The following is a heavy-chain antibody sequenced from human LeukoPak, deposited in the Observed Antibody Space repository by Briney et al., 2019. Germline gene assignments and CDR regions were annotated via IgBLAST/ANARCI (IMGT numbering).Heavy chain of an antibody. CDR2: ISAYNGNT. J-gene: IGHJ3*02. CDR3: ARRNAGGYDSSGYNACDI. CDR1: GYTLTSYG. V-gene: IGHV1-18*01. Sequence: ASVKVSCKASGYTLTSYGICWLRQAPGQGLEWMGWISAYNGNTNYAQKLQGRVTMTTDTSTSTAYMELRSLRSDDTAVYYCARRNAGGYDSSGYNACDIWGQGTMVTVSS. D-gene: IGHD3-22*01.